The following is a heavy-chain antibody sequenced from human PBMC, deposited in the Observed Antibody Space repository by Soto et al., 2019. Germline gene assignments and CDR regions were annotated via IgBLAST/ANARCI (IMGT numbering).Heavy chain of an antibody. CDR3: AHSGFVDTAMVLIDWFDP. CDR1: VFSLSTSGAG. CDR2: IYWDDHK. D-gene: IGHD5-18*01. Sequence: SGPTLVHPTQTLTLTCTFAVFSLSTSGAGVGWIRQPPGKALEWLALIYWDDHKRYSQSLKHMHTITKETTKNQVVLTMTNMAPVDTAVYYCAHSGFVDTAMVLIDWFDPWGQGTLVTVSS. V-gene: IGHV2-5*02. J-gene: IGHJ5*02.